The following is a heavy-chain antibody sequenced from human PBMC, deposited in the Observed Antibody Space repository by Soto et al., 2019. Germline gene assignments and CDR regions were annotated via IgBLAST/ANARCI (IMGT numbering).Heavy chain of an antibody. D-gene: IGHD6-13*01. CDR3: AKESGYSSSWYSFDP. J-gene: IGHJ5*02. CDR1: GFTFSSYG. Sequence: GGSLRLSCAASGFTFSSYGMHWVRQAPGKGLEWVAVISYDGSNKYYADSVKGRFTISRDNSKNTLYLQMNSLRAEDTAVYYCAKESGYSSSWYSFDPWGQGTLVTVSS. V-gene: IGHV3-30*18. CDR2: ISYDGSNK.